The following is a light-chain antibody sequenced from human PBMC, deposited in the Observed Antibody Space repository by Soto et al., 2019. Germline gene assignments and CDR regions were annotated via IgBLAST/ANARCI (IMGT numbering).Light chain of an antibody. J-gene: IGLJ1*01. CDR3: CSYGGRSTYV. CDR1: SSDVGSYNY. Sequence: QSALTQPPSASGSPGQSVTISCTGTSSDVGSYNYVSWYQQHPGKAPKLIIYEVTKRPSGVPDRFSGSKSGNTASLTVSGLQAEDEADYYCCSYGGRSTYVFGTGTKVTVL. V-gene: IGLV2-8*01. CDR2: EVT.